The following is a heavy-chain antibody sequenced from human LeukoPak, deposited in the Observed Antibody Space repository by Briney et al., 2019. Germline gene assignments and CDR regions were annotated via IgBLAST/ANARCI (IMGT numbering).Heavy chain of an antibody. J-gene: IGHJ4*02. CDR1: GGSISSSSYY. CDR3: ARLDSNSWYYYFDY. D-gene: IGHD6-13*01. CDR2: IYYSGST. V-gene: IGHV4-39*07. Sequence: PSETLSLTCTVSGGSISSSSYYWGWIRQPPGKGLEWIGSIYYSGSTYYNPSLKSRVTISVDTSKNQFSLKLSSVTAADTAVYYCARLDSNSWYYYFDYWGQGTLVTVSS.